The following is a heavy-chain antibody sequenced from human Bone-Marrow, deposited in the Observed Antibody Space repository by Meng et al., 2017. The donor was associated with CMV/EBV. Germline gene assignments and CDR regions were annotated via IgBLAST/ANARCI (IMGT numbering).Heavy chain of an antibody. Sequence: GESLKISCAASGFTFSGSAMHWVRQASGKGLEWVGRIRSKANSYATAYAASVKGRFTISRADSKNTAYLQMNSLKTEDTAVYYCTRPGTGGYWGQGTLVTVSS. CDR3: TRPGTGGY. J-gene: IGHJ4*02. V-gene: IGHV3-73*01. CDR2: IRSKANSYAT. D-gene: IGHD3/OR15-3a*01. CDR1: GFTFSGSA.